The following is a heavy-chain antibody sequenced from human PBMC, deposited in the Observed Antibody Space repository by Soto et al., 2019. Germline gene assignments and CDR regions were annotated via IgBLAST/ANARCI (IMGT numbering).Heavy chain of an antibody. J-gene: IGHJ4*02. Sequence: ASVKVSCKASGGTFSSYTISWVRQAPGQGLEWMGWMIPNSGNTGYAQKFQGRVTMTRNTSTSTAYMELSSLRSEDTAVYYCARCPVDIAARSDWVDYWGQGTLVTVSS. V-gene: IGHV1-8*02. D-gene: IGHD6-6*01. CDR1: GGTFSSYT. CDR2: MIPNSGNT. CDR3: ARCPVDIAARSDWVDY.